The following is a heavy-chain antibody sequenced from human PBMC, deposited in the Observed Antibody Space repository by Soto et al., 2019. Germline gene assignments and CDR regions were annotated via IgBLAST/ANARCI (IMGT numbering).Heavy chain of an antibody. D-gene: IGHD5-18*01. J-gene: IGHJ4*02. Sequence: EVQLLESGGGLVQPGGSLRLSCAASGFTFSSYAMSWVRQAPGKGLEWVSAISGSGGSTYYADSVKGRFTISRDNSKNTLYLQMNSLRAEDTAVYYCAKLGGRGYSYQAFGYFDYWGQGTLVTVSS. CDR2: ISGSGGST. CDR3: AKLGGRGYSYQAFGYFDY. V-gene: IGHV3-23*01. CDR1: GFTFSSYA.